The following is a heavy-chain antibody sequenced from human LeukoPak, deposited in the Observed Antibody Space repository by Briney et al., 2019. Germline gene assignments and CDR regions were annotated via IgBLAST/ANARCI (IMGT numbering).Heavy chain of an antibody. CDR3: ARSSSSWSNWFDP. D-gene: IGHD6-13*01. CDR2: IYPGDSDT. CDR1: GYSFTSYW. V-gene: IGHV5-51*01. Sequence: GESLKISCKGSGYSFTSYWIGWVRQMPGKGLEWMGTIYPGDSDTRYSPSFQGQVTISADKSISTAYLQWSSLKASDTAMYYCARSSSSWSNWFDPWGQGTLVTVSS. J-gene: IGHJ5*02.